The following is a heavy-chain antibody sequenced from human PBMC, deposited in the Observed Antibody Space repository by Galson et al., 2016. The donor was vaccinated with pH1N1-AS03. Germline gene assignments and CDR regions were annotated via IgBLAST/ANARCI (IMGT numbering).Heavy chain of an antibody. CDR1: GITFSGYW. CDR3: ARGKDFWSGYPDDAFDI. Sequence: SLRLSCAASGITFSGYWMTWVHQAPGKGLEWVANIKQDGSEKYSVDSVKGRFTISRDNAKNSLYLQMNSLRAEDTAVYYCARGKDFWSGYPDDAFDIWGQGTMVTVSS. D-gene: IGHD3-3*01. V-gene: IGHV3-7*03. J-gene: IGHJ3*02. CDR2: IKQDGSEK.